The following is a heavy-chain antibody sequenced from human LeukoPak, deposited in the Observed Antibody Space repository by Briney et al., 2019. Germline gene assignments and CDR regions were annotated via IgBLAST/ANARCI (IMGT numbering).Heavy chain of an antibody. J-gene: IGHJ4*02. CDR1: GFTFSSHA. CDR3: AKDIVVVVAGIDY. V-gene: IGHV3-23*01. D-gene: IGHD2-15*01. CDR2: ISGSGGST. Sequence: GGSLRLSCAASGFTFSSHAMSWVRQAPGKGLEWVSAISGSGGSTYYADSVKGRFTISRDNSKNTLYLQMNSLRAEDTAVYYCAKDIVVVVAGIDYWGQGTLVTVSS.